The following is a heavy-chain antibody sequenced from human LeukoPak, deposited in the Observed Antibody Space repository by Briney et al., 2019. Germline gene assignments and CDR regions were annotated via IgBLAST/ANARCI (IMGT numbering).Heavy chain of an antibody. Sequence: GGSLRLSCAASGFTFSSYGMHWVRQAPGKGLEWVAFIRYDGSNKYYADSVKGRFTISRDNSKNTLYLQMNSLRAEDTAVYYCAKGVVGVPPYYFDYWGQGTLVTVSS. CDR2: IRYDGSNK. V-gene: IGHV3-30*02. D-gene: IGHD2-21*01. CDR3: AKGVVGVPPYYFDY. CDR1: GFTFSSYG. J-gene: IGHJ4*02.